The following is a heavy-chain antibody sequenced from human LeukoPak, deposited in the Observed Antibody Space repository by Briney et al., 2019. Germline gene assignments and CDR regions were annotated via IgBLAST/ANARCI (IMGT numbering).Heavy chain of an antibody. V-gene: IGHV1-69*13. CDR3: ARISSGWYGATWYGMDV. D-gene: IGHD6-19*01. CDR2: IIPIFGTA. J-gene: IGHJ6*02. Sequence: SVKVSCKASGGTFSSYAISWVRQAPGQGLEWMGGIIPIFGTANYAQKFQGRVTITADESTSTAYLELSSLRSDDTAVYYCARISSGWYGATWYGMDVWGQGTTVTVSS. CDR1: GGTFSSYA.